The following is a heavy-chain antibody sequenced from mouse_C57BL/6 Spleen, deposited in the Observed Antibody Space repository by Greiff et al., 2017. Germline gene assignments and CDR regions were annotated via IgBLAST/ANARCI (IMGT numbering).Heavy chain of an antibody. CDR2: INPNNGGT. Sequence: EVKLMESGPELVKPGASVKMSCKASGYTFTDYNMHWVKQSHGKSLEWIGYINPNNGGTSYNQKFKGKATLTVNKSSSTAYMELRSLTSEDSAVYYCARGTAQAYFDYWGKGTTLTVSS. CDR1: GYTFTDYN. J-gene: IGHJ2*01. V-gene: IGHV1-22*01. CDR3: ARGTAQAYFDY. D-gene: IGHD3-2*02.